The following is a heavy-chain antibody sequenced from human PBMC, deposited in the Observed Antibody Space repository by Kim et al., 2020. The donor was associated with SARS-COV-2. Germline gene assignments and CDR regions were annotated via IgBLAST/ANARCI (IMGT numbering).Heavy chain of an antibody. D-gene: IGHD3-3*01. Sequence: SETLSLTCAVYGGSFSGYYWSWIRQPPGKGLEWIEEINHSGSTNYNPSLKSRVTISVDTSKNQFSLKLSSVTAADTAVYYCARLRTSNYDFWSGYYSYYFDYWGQGTLVTVSS. J-gene: IGHJ4*02. CDR1: GGSFSGYY. CDR3: ARLRTSNYDFWSGYYSYYFDY. V-gene: IGHV4-34*01. CDR2: INHSGST.